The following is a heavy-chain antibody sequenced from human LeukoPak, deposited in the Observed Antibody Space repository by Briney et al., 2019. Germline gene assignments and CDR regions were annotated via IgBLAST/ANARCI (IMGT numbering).Heavy chain of an antibody. CDR3: ARIPGLRFLEWLPWYFDL. D-gene: IGHD3-3*01. J-gene: IGHJ2*01. CDR2: IYYSGST. Sequence: SETLSLTCTVSGGSISSSSYYWGWIRQPPGKGLEWIGSIYYSGSTYYNPSLKSRVTISVDTSKNQFSLKLSSVTAADTAVYYCARIPGLRFLEWLPWYFDLWGRGTLVTVSS. V-gene: IGHV4-39*07. CDR1: GGSISSSSYY.